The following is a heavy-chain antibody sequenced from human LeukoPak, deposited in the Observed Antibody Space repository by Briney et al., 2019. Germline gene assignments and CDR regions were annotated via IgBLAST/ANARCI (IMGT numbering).Heavy chain of an antibody. CDR2: ISSSSSTI. V-gene: IGHV3-48*03. CDR1: GFTFSSYE. CDR3: ARIPLGEWYYYYGMDV. J-gene: IGHJ6*02. D-gene: IGHD3-16*01. Sequence: GGSLRLSCAASGFTFSSYEMNWVRQAPGKGLEWVSYISSSSSTIYYADSVKGRFTISRDNAKNSLYLQMNSLRAEDTAVYYCARIPLGEWYYYYGMDVWGQGTTVTVSS.